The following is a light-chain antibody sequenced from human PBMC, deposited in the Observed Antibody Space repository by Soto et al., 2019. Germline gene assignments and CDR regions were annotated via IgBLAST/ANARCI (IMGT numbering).Light chain of an antibody. CDR1: QSVSSDY. Sequence: PGERATLSCMASQSVSSDYSAWYQQKPRQPPKVLIYRASTRATGIPDRFSGSGSGTDFTLTISRLEPEYFAVYYCQQYGNSPTFGQGTKVDIK. CDR2: RAS. V-gene: IGKV3-20*01. CDR3: QQYGNSPT. J-gene: IGKJ1*01.